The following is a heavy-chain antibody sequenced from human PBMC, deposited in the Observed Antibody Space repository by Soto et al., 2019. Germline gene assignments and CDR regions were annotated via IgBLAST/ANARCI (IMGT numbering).Heavy chain of an antibody. CDR3: ARGLVRGPFYFHALDV. CDR1: GGSINSGAYF. V-gene: IGHV4-31*03. CDR2: VSKIGST. J-gene: IGHJ6*02. D-gene: IGHD3-10*01. Sequence: NPSETLSLTCTVSGGSINSGAYFWSWIRQHPGRGLEWIGYVSKIGSTYYNPSLKSRVTISGDTSKSQFSLNLSSVTAADTAIYYCARGLVRGPFYFHALDVWGQGTTVTVSS.